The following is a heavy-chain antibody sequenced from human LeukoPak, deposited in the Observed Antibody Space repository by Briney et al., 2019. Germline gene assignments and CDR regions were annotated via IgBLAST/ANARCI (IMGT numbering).Heavy chain of an antibody. CDR1: GDSLSRINYF. Sequence: SETLSLMCTVSGDSLSRINYFCRWIRQPAGKGLEWIRRIYTSGSTDYTPYRRIPITISVDTSTNQFPLKLSSVTAADTAVYDSETVRISVYYFDYWGQGTLVTVSS. CDR2: IYTSGST. J-gene: IGHJ4*02. D-gene: IGHD2-8*01. V-gene: IGHV4-61*02. CDR3: ETVRISVYYFDY.